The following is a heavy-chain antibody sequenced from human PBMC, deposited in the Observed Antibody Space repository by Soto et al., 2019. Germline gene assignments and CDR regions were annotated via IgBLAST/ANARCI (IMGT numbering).Heavy chain of an antibody. D-gene: IGHD7-27*01. V-gene: IGHV2-5*02. CDR2: IYWDADK. Sequence: SGPTLVNPTQTLTLTCTFSGFSLSTSGVGVGWIRQPPGKALDWLALIYWDADKRYSPSLKSRLTITKDTSKNQVVLTMTNMDPLDTAPYYCAHRLGNWGYFDYWGQGTLVTVSS. CDR3: AHRLGNWGYFDY. J-gene: IGHJ4*02. CDR1: GFSLSTSGVG.